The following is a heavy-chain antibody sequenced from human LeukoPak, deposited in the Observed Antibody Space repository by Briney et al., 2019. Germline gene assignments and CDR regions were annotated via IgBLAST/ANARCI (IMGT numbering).Heavy chain of an antibody. CDR2: ISGSGGST. D-gene: IGHD3-10*01. J-gene: IGHJ4*02. V-gene: IGHV3-23*01. CDR1: GFTFSSYA. Sequence: GGSLRLSCAASGFTFSSYAMSWVRQAPGKGLEWVSAISGSGGSTYYADSVKGRFTISRDNSKNTLYLQMNSLRAEDTAVYYCAKGLVLLWFGELLPPYFDYWGQGTLVTVSS. CDR3: AKGLVLLWFGELLPPYFDY.